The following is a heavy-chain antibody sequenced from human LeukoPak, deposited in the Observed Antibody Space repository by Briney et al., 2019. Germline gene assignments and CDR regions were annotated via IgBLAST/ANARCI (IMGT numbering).Heavy chain of an antibody. V-gene: IGHV4-31*03. CDR2: IYYSVIT. D-gene: IGHD6-13*01. CDR1: GGSISSGSHY. Sequence: SETLSLTCTVSGGSISSGSHYWSWIRQHPEKGLEWIGYIYYSVITYYNPSLKSRVTISVDTSKNQFSLKLTSVTAADTAVYYCARDRGPAAGGTYFDYWGQGTLVTVSS. J-gene: IGHJ4*02. CDR3: ARDRGPAAGGTYFDY.